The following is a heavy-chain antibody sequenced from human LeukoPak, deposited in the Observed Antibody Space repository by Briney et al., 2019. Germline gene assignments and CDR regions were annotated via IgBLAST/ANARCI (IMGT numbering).Heavy chain of an antibody. D-gene: IGHD5-18*01. J-gene: IGHJ4*02. CDR1: GFTFSGYG. CDR2: IWYDGNNK. Sequence: GGSLRLSCAASGFTFSGYGMHWVRQAPDKGLEWVAVIWYDGNNKYYAESVKGRFTISRDNSKNTLYLQMNSLRAEDTAVYYCAKDWGYTTMVSYYFDYWGQRALVTVSS. CDR3: AKDWGYTTMVSYYFDY. V-gene: IGHV3-33*06.